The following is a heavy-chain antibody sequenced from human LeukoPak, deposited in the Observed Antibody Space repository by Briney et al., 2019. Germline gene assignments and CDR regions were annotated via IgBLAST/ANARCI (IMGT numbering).Heavy chain of an antibody. CDR2: IKYDGDEK. V-gene: IGHV3-7*01. J-gene: IGHJ4*02. Sequence: GGSLRLSCAASGFIFSTYWMTWVRQAPGKGLEWVATIKYDGDEKFYVDSVTGRFTISRDNAKNSLYLQMNSLTAEDTAVYYCARDGEDDSSGNYKPFDYWGQGTLVTVSS. D-gene: IGHD3-22*01. CDR3: ARDGEDDSSGNYKPFDY. CDR1: GFIFSTYW.